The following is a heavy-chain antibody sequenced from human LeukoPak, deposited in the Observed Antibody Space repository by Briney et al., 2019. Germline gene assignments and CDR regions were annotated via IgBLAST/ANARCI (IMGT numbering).Heavy chain of an antibody. CDR3: ARERRDGYNLYYYYNYMDV. CDR1: GGSISSYY. Sequence: SETLSLTCTVSGGSISSYYWGWIRQPPGKGLEWIGSIYYSGSTYYNPSLKSRVTISVDTSKNQFSLKLSSVTAADTAVYYCARERRDGYNLYYYYNYMDVWGKGTTVTVSS. J-gene: IGHJ6*03. D-gene: IGHD5-24*01. CDR2: IYYSGST. V-gene: IGHV4-39*07.